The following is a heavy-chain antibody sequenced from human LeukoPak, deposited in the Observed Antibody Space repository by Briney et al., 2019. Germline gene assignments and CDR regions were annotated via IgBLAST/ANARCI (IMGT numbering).Heavy chain of an antibody. CDR3: AKDTGFWSGYPYYFDY. CDR1: GFTFSSYA. CDR2: INGSGGST. D-gene: IGHD3-3*01. J-gene: IGHJ4*02. V-gene: IGHV3-23*01. Sequence: PGGSLRLSCAASGFTFSSYAMSWVRQAPGKGLEWVSAINGSGGSTYYADSVKGRFTISRDNSKNTLYLQMNSLRAEDTAVYYCAKDTGFWSGYPYYFDYWGQGTLVTVSS.